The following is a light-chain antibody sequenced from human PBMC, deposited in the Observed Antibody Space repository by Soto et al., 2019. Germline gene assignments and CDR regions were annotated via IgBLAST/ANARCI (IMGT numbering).Light chain of an antibody. V-gene: IGLV2-23*01. J-gene: IGLJ1*01. Sequence: QSVLTQPASVSGSPGQSITISCTGTKSDVGSYHLVSWYQQHPGKAPKLMIYEDNKWPSGFSNRFSCSKSGNTASLTISGLHADHEADYYCCSYAGSSTYVFGTGTKLTVL. CDR3: CSYAGSSTYV. CDR2: EDN. CDR1: KSDVGSYHL.